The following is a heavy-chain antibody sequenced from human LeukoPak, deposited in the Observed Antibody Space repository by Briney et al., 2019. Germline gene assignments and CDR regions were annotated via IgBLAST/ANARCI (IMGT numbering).Heavy chain of an antibody. CDR1: GGSISSSSYY. D-gene: IGHD1-26*01. Sequence: PSETLSLTCTVSGGSISSSSYYWGWIRQPPGKGLEWIGSIYYSGSTYYNPSLKSRVTISVDTSKNQFSLKLSSVTAADTAVYYCARPRPLGATRGWFDPWGQGTLVTVSS. J-gene: IGHJ5*02. V-gene: IGHV4-39*01. CDR2: IYYSGST. CDR3: ARPRPLGATRGWFDP.